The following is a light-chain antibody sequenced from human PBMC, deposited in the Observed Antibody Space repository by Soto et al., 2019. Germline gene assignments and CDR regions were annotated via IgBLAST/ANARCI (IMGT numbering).Light chain of an antibody. CDR2: EVT. CDR3: SSCASSSRYV. CDR1: SSDVGKYDR. J-gene: IGLJ1*01. V-gene: IGLV2-18*02. Sequence: QSVLTQPPSVSVSPGQSVTIPCTGTSSDVGKYDRVSWYQQPPGTAPKLIIYEVTNRPSGVPARFSGSKSGNTASLTISGLQAEDEAKYYCSSCASSSRYVFETGTKVTAL.